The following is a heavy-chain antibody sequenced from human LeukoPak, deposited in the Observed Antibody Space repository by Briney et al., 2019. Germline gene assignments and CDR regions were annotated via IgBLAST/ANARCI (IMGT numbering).Heavy chain of an antibody. J-gene: IGHJ4*02. CDR3: ARDGGDYYRSALL. Sequence: GWSLRLSCAASGFTFRTYNMNWVRQAPGQGVDGVSYISSYRGIIYYADSVKGRFTLSRDNAKKSLYLQMNSLRDEDTAVYYCARDGGDYYRSALLWGQGTLVTVSS. D-gene: IGHD3-10*01. CDR1: GFTFRTYN. CDR2: ISSYRGII. V-gene: IGHV3-48*02.